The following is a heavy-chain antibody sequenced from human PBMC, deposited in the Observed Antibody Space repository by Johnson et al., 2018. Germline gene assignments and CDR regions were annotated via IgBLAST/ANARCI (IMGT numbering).Heavy chain of an antibody. CDR2: IYSGGST. CDR3: APLRGRLDYYYYGMDV. D-gene: IGHD6-19*01. V-gene: IGHV3-66*02. CDR1: GLTVSNNY. Sequence: VQLVESGGGLVQPGGSLRLSCAASGLTVSNNYMSWVRQAPGPGLAWVSVIYSGGSTYYADSVKGRFTISRADSKNTLYLQRNSLRTEDTAVYYCAPLRGRLDYYYYGMDVWGQGTTVTVSS. J-gene: IGHJ6*02.